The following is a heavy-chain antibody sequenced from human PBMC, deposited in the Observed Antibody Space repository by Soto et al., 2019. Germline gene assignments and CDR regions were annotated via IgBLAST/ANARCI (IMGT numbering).Heavy chain of an antibody. Sequence: QVQLQQWGAGLLKPSETLSLTCGVYGGSFSVFYWTWIRQPPGKGLEWIGEINHSGGTNYNPSLKSRVTISIDTSKNQFSLKLTSVTAADTAVYYCATHKPTYSYYGLDVWGQGTTVTVSS. CDR3: ATHKPTYSYYGLDV. J-gene: IGHJ6*02. V-gene: IGHV4-34*01. CDR1: GGSFSVFY. CDR2: INHSGGT.